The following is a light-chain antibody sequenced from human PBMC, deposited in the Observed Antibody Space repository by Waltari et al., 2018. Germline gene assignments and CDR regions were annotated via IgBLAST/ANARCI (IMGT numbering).Light chain of an antibody. CDR2: EVS. J-gene: IGLJ1*01. CDR3: NSYKTGSSYV. CDR1: RSYVGGYNR. V-gene: IGLV2-18*02. Sequence: QSALTQPPSVSGSPGQSVTIPCTGTRSYVGGYNRVSWYQQPPGTAPKLMIYEVSNRPSGVPDRFSGSKSGNTASLTISGLQAEDEADYYCNSYKTGSSYVFGTGTKVTVL.